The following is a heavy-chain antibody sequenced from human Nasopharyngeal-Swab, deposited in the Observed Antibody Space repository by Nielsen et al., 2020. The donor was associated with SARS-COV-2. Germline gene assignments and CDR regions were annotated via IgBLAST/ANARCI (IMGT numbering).Heavy chain of an antibody. CDR3: VRDTPAMFAY. CDR2: ISSTGDYI. Sequence: GESLKISCAASGLSFNMYTLNWVRQAPGKGLEWVSGISSTGDYIYYAASVKGRFTISRNNAKNSLYLQMKSLRAEDAAVYYCVRDTPAMFAYWGQGTLVTVSS. J-gene: IGHJ4*02. CDR1: GLSFNMYT. V-gene: IGHV3-21*01.